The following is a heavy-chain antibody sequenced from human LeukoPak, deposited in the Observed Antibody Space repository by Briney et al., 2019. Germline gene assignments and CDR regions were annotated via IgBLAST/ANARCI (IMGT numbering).Heavy chain of an antibody. V-gene: IGHV3-30*18. Sequence: PGRSLRLSCAASGFTFSSYGMHWVRQAPGKGLEWVAVISYDGSNKYYADSVKGRFTISRDNSKNTLYLQMNSLRAEDTAVYCCAKVLDVWGQGTTVTVPS. CDR1: GFTFSSYG. CDR3: AKVLDV. CDR2: ISYDGSNK. J-gene: IGHJ6*02.